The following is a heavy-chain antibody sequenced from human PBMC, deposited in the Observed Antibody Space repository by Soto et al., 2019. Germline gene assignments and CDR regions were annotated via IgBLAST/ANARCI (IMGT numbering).Heavy chain of an antibody. V-gene: IGHV3-23*01. CDR1: GFTFSTYA. Sequence: EVQLLESGGDLVQPGGSLRLSCVASGFTFSTYAMSWVRQAPGKGLEWVTATSGSGTKRYYADHVKGRFTISRDHAKNTVFLQMNSLRVEDTAVYYCARENCSGGSCYDTTYHYYNGMAVWGQGTTVTVS. D-gene: IGHD2-15*01. CDR3: ARENCSGGSCYDTTYHYYNGMAV. CDR2: TSGSGTKR. J-gene: IGHJ6*02.